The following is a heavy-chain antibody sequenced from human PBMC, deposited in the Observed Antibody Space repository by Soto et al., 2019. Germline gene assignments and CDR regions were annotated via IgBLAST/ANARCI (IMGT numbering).Heavy chain of an antibody. CDR2: INGDGSST. D-gene: IGHD4-17*01. CDR3: ARGASPYGDGTKGAFDI. J-gene: IGHJ3*02. V-gene: IGHV3-74*01. Sequence: EVQLVESGGGLVQPGGSLRLSCAVSGFTFSSYWMHWVRQVPGKGPVWVSRINGDGSSTSYADSVRGRFTISRDNAKNTLYLQMNRLRAEDTAVYYCARGASPYGDGTKGAFDIWGQGTTVTVSS. CDR1: GFTFSSYW.